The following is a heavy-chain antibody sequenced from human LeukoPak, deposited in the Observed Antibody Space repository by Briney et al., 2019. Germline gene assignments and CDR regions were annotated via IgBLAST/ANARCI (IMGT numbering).Heavy chain of an antibody. CDR3: ARDRRPIVPDAFDI. D-gene: IGHD2-8*01. V-gene: IGHV3-21*01. J-gene: IGHJ3*02. Sequence: GGSLRLPCAASGFTFSSYSMNWVRQAPGKGLEWVSSISSSSSYIYYADSVKGRFTISRDNAKNSLYLQMNSLRAEDTAVYYCARDRRPIVPDAFDIWGQGTMVTVSS. CDR2: ISSSSSYI. CDR1: GFTFSSYS.